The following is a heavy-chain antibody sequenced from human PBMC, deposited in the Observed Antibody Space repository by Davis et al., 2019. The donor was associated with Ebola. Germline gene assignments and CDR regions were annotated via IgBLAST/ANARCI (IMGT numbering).Heavy chain of an antibody. CDR3: ATPTPDGDYVSG. CDR2: IIPIFGTA. V-gene: IGHV1-69*13. J-gene: IGHJ4*02. CDR1: GGTFSSYA. D-gene: IGHD4-17*01. Sequence: SVKVSCKASGGTFSSYAISWVRQAPGQGLEWMGGIIPIFGTANYAQKFQGRVTITADESTSTAYMELSSLRSEDTAVYYCATPTPDGDYVSGWGQGTLVTVSS.